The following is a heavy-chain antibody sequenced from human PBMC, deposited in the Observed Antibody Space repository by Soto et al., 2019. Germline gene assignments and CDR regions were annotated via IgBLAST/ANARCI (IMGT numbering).Heavy chain of an antibody. Sequence: PSETLSLTCTVSGDSISTTSYYWGWIRQPPGKGLEYIGYIYFRGTTFYNPSLKSRVTIAVDTSKNQFFLNLSSVTAADTAVYYCARLLGAEYFHHWGQGTLVTVSS. CDR3: ARLLGAEYFHH. V-gene: IGHV4-39*01. CDR1: GDSISTTSYY. CDR2: IYFRGTT. J-gene: IGHJ1*01.